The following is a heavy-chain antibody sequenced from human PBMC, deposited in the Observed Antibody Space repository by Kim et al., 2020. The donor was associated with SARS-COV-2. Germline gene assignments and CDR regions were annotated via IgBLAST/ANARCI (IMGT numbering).Heavy chain of an antibody. CDR1: GFTFSSYW. D-gene: IGHD3-22*01. CDR2: ISGDGSIT. Sequence: GGSLRLSCAASGFTFSSYWMHWVRQAPGKGLVWVSRISGDGSITTYAESVKGRFTISRDHDKNTLFLQVNSLRAEDTAVYYCARGYYYDDSSGYNDGFDTWGNGRMVTVSS. J-gene: IGHJ3*02. V-gene: IGHV3-74*01. CDR3: ARGYYYDDSSGYNDGFDT.